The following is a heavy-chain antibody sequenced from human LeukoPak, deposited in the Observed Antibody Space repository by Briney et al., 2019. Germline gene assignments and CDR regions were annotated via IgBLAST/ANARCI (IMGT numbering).Heavy chain of an antibody. CDR3: ARASKNDYGDYGFDY. CDR1: GGSISSGSYY. Sequence: SETLSLTCTVSGGSISSGSYYWSWIRQPAGKGLEWIGRIHKSGSTNYNPSLKSRVTISVDTSKNQFSLNLSSVTAADTAVYYCARASKNDYGDYGFDYWGQGTLVTVSS. D-gene: IGHD4-17*01. J-gene: IGHJ4*02. V-gene: IGHV4-61*10. CDR2: IHKSGST.